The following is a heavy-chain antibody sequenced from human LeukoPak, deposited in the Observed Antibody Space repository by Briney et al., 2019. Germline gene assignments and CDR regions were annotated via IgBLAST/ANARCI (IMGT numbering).Heavy chain of an antibody. CDR2: ISHSGST. Sequence: TSQTLSLTGTVSGGSISSYHWNWIRQPPGKGLEWIGYISHSGSTNYNPSLKSRVTISLDTSKSQFSLKLSSLTAADTAVYYCASQLFYYDTSGYYLEAFDIWGQGTLVTVSS. V-gene: IGHV4-59*08. J-gene: IGHJ3*02. CDR1: GGSISSYH. D-gene: IGHD3-22*01. CDR3: ASQLFYYDTSGYYLEAFDI.